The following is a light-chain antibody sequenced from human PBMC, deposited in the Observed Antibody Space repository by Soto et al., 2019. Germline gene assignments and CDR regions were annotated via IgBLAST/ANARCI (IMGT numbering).Light chain of an antibody. V-gene: IGKV3-15*01. CDR1: QSVSSSY. CDR3: QQYNNWLT. J-gene: IGKJ5*01. Sequence: EIVLTQSPGTLSLSPGERATLSCRASQSVSSSYLAWYQQKPGQAPRLLIYGASTRATGIPARFSGSGSGTEFTLTISSLQSEDFAVYYCQQYNNWLTFGGGTRLEIK. CDR2: GAS.